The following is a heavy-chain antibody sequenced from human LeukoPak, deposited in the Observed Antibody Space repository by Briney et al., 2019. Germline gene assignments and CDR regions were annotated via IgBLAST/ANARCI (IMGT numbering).Heavy chain of an antibody. CDR2: ISYDGSNK. Sequence: PGRSLRLSCAASGFTFSSYGMHWVRQAPGKGLEWVAVISYDGSNKYYADSVKGRFTISRDNSKNTLYLQMNSLRAEDTAVYYCARSGIVGAHFDYWGQGTLVTVSS. D-gene: IGHD1-26*01. CDR1: GFTFSSYG. V-gene: IGHV3-30*03. J-gene: IGHJ4*02. CDR3: ARSGIVGAHFDY.